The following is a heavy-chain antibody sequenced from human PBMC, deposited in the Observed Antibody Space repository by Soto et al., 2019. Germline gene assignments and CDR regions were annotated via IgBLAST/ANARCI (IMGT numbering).Heavy chain of an antibody. CDR1: GGSISSTNW. J-gene: IGHJ5*02. Sequence: PSETLSLTCAVSGGSISSTNWWTWSRQPPGKGLEWIGEIYHSGSTNYNPSLKSRVTISVDKSKNQFSLKLSSVTAADTAVYYCAVRDRIAAAGEDWFDPWGQGTLVTVS. CDR3: AVRDRIAAAGEDWFDP. D-gene: IGHD6-13*01. V-gene: IGHV4-4*02. CDR2: IYHSGST.